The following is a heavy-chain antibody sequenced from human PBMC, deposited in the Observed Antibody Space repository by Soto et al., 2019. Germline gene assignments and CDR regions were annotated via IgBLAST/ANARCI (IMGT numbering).Heavy chain of an antibody. CDR1: SGPDRSHN. D-gene: IGHD2-15*01. Sequence: QVQLQQSGPRLVKPSETLSLTCTVSSGPDRSHNWGWIRQPPGRGLEWIGYVYYTGDTAYNPSLRGRVTIPAYTASNDISLALNSVTAADTAVYYCVSQGIDSLHGLVDVWCQGTTVSVSS. CDR3: VSQGIDSLHGLVDV. CDR2: VYYTGDT. J-gene: IGHJ6*02. V-gene: IGHV4-59*08.